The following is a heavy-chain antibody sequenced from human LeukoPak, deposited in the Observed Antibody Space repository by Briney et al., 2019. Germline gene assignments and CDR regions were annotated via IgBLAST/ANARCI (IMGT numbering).Heavy chain of an antibody. V-gene: IGHV1-18*01. J-gene: IGHJ4*02. D-gene: IGHD3-22*01. CDR2: ISSYNGNT. Sequence: GASVKVSCKASGYTFTSYGISWVRQAPGQGLEWMGWISSYNGNTNYAQKLQGRVTMTTDTSTRTAYMELRSLRSDDTAVYYCARDRYYDSSYYFDYWGQGTLVTVSS. CDR1: GYTFTSYG. CDR3: ARDRYYDSSYYFDY.